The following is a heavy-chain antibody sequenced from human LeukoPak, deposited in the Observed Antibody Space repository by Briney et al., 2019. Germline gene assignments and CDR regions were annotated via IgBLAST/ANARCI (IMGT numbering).Heavy chain of an antibody. D-gene: IGHD3-10*01. CDR2: IYYSGST. Sequence: SETLSLTCTVSGGSISSGGYYWGWIRQHRGRGLEWIVYIYYSGSTYYNPSLKSRVTISVDTSKNQFSLKLSSVTAADTAVYYCARDGYYGTGSGSGYFDYWGQGTLVTVSS. V-gene: IGHV4-31*03. CDR3: ARDGYYGTGSGSGYFDY. CDR1: GGSISSGGYY. J-gene: IGHJ4*02.